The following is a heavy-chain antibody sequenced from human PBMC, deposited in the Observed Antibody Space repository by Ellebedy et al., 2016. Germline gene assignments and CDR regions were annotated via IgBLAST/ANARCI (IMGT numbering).Heavy chain of an antibody. CDR3: VRDLWDGSDF. Sequence: ASVKVSXXTSGYPFIGYYIHWVRQAPGQGLEWMGWVNPDNGATNYAQKFHGRVTMTRDTSISTVWMELDSLKSDDTAIYYCVRDLWDGSDFWGPGSLVTVSS. D-gene: IGHD3-10*01. CDR2: VNPDNGAT. CDR1: GYPFIGYY. V-gene: IGHV1-2*02. J-gene: IGHJ4*02.